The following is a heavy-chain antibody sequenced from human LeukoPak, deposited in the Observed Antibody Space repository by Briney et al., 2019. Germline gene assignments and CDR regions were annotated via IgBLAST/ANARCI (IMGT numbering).Heavy chain of an antibody. CDR2: ISYDGSNK. V-gene: IGHV3-30-3*01. CDR3: ARDGHLGYCSGGSCYWGYFDY. J-gene: IGHJ4*02. D-gene: IGHD2-15*01. Sequence: GGSLRLSCAASGFTSSSYAMHWVRQAPGKGLEWVAVISYDGSNKYYADSVKGRFTISRDNSKNTLYLQMNSLRAEDTAVYYCARDGHLGYCSGGSCYWGYFDYWGQGTLVTVSS. CDR1: GFTSSSYA.